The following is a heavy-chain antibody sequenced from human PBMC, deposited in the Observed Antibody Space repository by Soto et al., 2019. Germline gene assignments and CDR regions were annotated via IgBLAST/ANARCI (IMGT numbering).Heavy chain of an antibody. V-gene: IGHV1-2*04. J-gene: IGHJ4*02. CDR2: INPNSGGT. D-gene: IGHD3-10*01. Sequence: QVQLVQSGAEVKKPGASVKVSCKASGYTFTGYYMHWVRQAPGQGLEWMGWINPNSGGTNYAQKFQGCGTRPRDASISTGYMELSRRRSDDTAVYYCASSRWFGELSLDYWGQGTLVTVSS. CDR1: GYTFTGYY. CDR3: ASSRWFGELSLDY.